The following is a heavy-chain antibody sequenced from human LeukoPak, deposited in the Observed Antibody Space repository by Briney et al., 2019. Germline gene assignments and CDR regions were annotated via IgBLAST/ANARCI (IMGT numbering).Heavy chain of an antibody. J-gene: IGHJ4*02. Sequence: ASVKVSCKASGGTFSSYAISWVRQAPGQGLEWMGGIIPIFGTANYAQKFQGRVTITADESTSTAYMELSSLRSEDTAVYYCARAKPRDTAMVQYYFDYWGQGTLVTVSS. D-gene: IGHD5-18*01. CDR2: IIPIFGTA. V-gene: IGHV1-69*13. CDR3: ARAKPRDTAMVQYYFDY. CDR1: GGTFSSYA.